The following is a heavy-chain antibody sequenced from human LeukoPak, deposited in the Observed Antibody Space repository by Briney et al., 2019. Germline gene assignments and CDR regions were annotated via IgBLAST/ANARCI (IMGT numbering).Heavy chain of an antibody. V-gene: IGHV4-39*07. J-gene: IGHJ6*03. CDR3: ALTVVTAPSYYYYYMDV. Sequence: PSETLSLTCTVSGGSISTSSYYWGWVRQPPGKGLEWIGNIFYSGSTYYSPSLKSRVTISVDTSKNQFSLKLSSVTAADTAVYYCALTVVTAPSYYYYYMDVWGKGTTVTISS. CDR1: GGSISTSSYY. D-gene: IGHD2-21*02. CDR2: IFYSGST.